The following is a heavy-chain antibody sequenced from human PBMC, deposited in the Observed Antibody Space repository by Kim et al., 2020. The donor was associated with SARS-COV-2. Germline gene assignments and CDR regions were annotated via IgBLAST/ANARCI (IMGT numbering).Heavy chain of an antibody. J-gene: IGHJ5*02. Sequence: RYGPSFQGQVTISADKSISTAYLQWSSLKASDTAMYYCAITPGVWGEFDPWGQGTLVTVSS. CDR3: AITPGVWGEFDP. D-gene: IGHD2-8*01. V-gene: IGHV5-51*01.